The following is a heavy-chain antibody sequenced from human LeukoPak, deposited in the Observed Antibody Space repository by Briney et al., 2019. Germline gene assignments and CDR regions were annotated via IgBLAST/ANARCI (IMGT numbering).Heavy chain of an antibody. CDR2: IYYSGST. V-gene: IGHV4-59*08. CDR1: GGSISSYY. J-gene: IGHJ4*02. Sequence: SETLSLTCTVSGGSISSYYWSWIRQPPGKGLEWIGYIYYSGSTNYNPSLKSRVTISVDTSKNQFSLQLSSVTAADTAVYYCARHADVYSSSFGNFDYWGEGSLVTVSS. D-gene: IGHD6-13*01. CDR3: ARHADVYSSSFGNFDY.